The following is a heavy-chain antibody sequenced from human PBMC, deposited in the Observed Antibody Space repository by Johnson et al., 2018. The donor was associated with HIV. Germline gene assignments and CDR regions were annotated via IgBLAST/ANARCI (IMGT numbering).Heavy chain of an antibody. J-gene: IGHJ3*01. CDR1: GFTFSSYV. V-gene: IGHV3-23*04. D-gene: IGHD4-17*01. CDR2: NSASVTWT. Sequence: VQLVESGGGLVQPGGSLRLSCAASGFTFSSYVMSWVRQAPGKGLEWVSTNSASVTWTYYADSVKGRFTISRDNSKNTLYLEMKSLKAEDTALYFCAKDLGDYGDSGRYVFDVWGQGTLVTVSS. CDR3: AKDLGDYGDSGRYVFDV.